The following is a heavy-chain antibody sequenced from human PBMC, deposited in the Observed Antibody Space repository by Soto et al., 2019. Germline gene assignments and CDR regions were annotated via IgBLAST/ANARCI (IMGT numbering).Heavy chain of an antibody. D-gene: IGHD3-16*02. Sequence: SETLSLTRSVSGVSISSYFWSWIRQPPGRGLEWIGYTYHRGSTNYSPSLKSRVAISLDTSENQFSLKVNSVTAADTAVYYCARIGGYHGPLDYWGQGTPVTVSS. CDR1: GVSISSYF. V-gene: IGHV4-59*01. CDR3: ARIGGYHGPLDY. J-gene: IGHJ4*02. CDR2: TYHRGST.